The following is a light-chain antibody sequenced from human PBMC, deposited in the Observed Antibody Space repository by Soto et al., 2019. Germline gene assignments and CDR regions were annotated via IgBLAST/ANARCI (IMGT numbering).Light chain of an antibody. CDR2: GDN. CDR1: SSNIGAEYD. CDR3: QSYESSLTTFV. Sequence: QSVLTQPPSVSGAPGQRVAISCTGSSSNIGAEYDVHWYQQLPGTAPKRLIYGDNNRPSGVPDRFSGSKSGTSASLAITGLQPEDEADYYGQSYESSLTTFVFGTGTKVTVL. J-gene: IGLJ1*01. V-gene: IGLV1-40*01.